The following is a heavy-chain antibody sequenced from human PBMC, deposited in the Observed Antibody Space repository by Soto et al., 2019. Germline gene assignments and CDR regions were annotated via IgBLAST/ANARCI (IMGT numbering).Heavy chain of an antibody. CDR1: GFSLSNAGMG. J-gene: IGHJ5*02. D-gene: IGHD2-2*01. V-gene: IGHV2-26*01. Sequence: QVTLKESGPVLVKPTETLTLTCTVSGFSLSNAGMGVSWIRQPPGKALEWLAHIFSNDEKFYSTSLKSRLTIAKDTSKSQVVLTMTHMDPVDTATYYCALILYCSSTSCADYSDPWGQGTLVTVSS. CDR2: IFSNDEK. CDR3: ALILYCSSTSCADYSDP.